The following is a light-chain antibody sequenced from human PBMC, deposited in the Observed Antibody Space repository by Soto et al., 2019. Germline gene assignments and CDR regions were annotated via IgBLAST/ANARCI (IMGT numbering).Light chain of an antibody. CDR1: QSINNNY. Sequence: EIGLTQSQGTLSLSPGERATRACRASQSINNNYLAWYQQKRGQAPRLLIYRASSRATGIPDRFSGSGSGTDFTLTISRLEPEDFAVYYCQQYGGSPRTFGQGTKVEIK. CDR3: QQYGGSPRT. CDR2: RAS. V-gene: IGKV3-20*01. J-gene: IGKJ1*01.